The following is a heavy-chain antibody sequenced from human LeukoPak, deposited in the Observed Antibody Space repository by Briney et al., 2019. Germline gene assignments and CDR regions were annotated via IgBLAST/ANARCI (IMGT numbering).Heavy chain of an antibody. CDR1: GFTFSTFC. Sequence: LTGGSLRLSCAASGFTFSTFCMSWVRQSPGKGLEWVANIKQVGSEKYYVDSMKGRFTVSRDNAKTSLYLQLDSLRAEDTAVYYCAICGTFVSDYWGQGTLVTVSS. D-gene: IGHD1-1*01. CDR2: IKQVGSEK. J-gene: IGHJ4*02. CDR3: AICGTFVSDY. V-gene: IGHV3-7*01.